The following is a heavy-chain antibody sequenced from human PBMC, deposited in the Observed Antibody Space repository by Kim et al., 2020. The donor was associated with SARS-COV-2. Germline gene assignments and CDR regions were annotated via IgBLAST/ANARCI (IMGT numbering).Heavy chain of an antibody. D-gene: IGHD5-18*01. J-gene: IGHJ6*02. CDR3: ARDRDGYSYGSSGMDV. Sequence: VSGRFTISRDNSQNTVYLQMNSLRAEDTAVYYCARDRDGYSYGSSGMDVWGQGTTVTVSS. V-gene: IGHV3-30*07.